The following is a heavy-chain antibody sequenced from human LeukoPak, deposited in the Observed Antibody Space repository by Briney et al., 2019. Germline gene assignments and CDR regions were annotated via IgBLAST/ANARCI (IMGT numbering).Heavy chain of an antibody. V-gene: IGHV3-23*01. D-gene: IGHD6-13*01. Sequence: GGSLRLSCAASGFTFNNYAVSWVRQAPGKGLEWVSAISGSGGGTYYADSVRGRFTVSRDNSKNTLYLQMNSLRAEDTAVYYCARRPYSSSWYYFDYWGQGTLVTVSS. CDR1: GFTFNNYA. CDR2: ISGSGGGT. CDR3: ARRPYSSSWYYFDY. J-gene: IGHJ4*02.